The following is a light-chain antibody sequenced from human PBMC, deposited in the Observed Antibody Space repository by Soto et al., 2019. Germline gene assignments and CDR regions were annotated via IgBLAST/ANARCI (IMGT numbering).Light chain of an antibody. CDR1: QSLNSW. J-gene: IGKJ4*01. Sequence: DIQMTQSPSTLSASIGDRVTITCRASQSLNSWLAWYQQKPGKAPKLLIYKESNLESGVPSRFSGSGSGTEFTLTISSLQPDDYATYYCQQYIDYFTFGGGTTVEIK. V-gene: IGKV1-5*03. CDR3: QQYIDYFT. CDR2: KES.